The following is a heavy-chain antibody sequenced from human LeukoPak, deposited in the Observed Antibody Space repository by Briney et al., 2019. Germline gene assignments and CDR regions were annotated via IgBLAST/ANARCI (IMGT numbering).Heavy chain of an antibody. V-gene: IGHV1-2*02. CDR1: GYTFTGYY. J-gene: IGHJ3*02. CDR2: INPNSGGT. Sequence: GASVKVSCKASGYTFTGYYMHWVRQAPGQGLEWMGWINPNSGGTNYAQKFQGGVTMTRDTSISTAYMELSRLRSDDTAVYYCARGGRQDIVVVLDAFDIWGQGTMVTVSS. D-gene: IGHD2-2*01. CDR3: ARGGRQDIVVVLDAFDI.